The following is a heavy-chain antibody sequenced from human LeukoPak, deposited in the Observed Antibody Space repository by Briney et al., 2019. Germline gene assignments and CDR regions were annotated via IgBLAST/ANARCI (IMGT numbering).Heavy chain of an antibody. CDR3: ATDRWRGLYNWFDP. V-gene: IGHV1-24*01. J-gene: IGHJ5*02. CDR1: GYTLTGLS. Sequence: ASVKVSCEVSGYTLTGLSMHWVRQAPGKGLEWMGGFDPEDGETIYAQKFQGRVTMTEDTSTDTAYMELSSLRSEDTAVYYCATDRWRGLYNWFDPWGQGTLVTVSS. D-gene: IGHD4-23*01. CDR2: FDPEDGET.